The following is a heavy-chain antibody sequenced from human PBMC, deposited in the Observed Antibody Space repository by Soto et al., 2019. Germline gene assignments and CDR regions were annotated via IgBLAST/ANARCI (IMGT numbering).Heavy chain of an antibody. CDR1: GGSISSYY. CDR3: ARFLYYFDY. D-gene: IGHD3-3*01. V-gene: IGHV4-59*01. Sequence: PSETLSLTCTVSGGSISSYYWSWIRQPPGKGLEWIGYIYYSGSTNYNPSLKSRVTISVDTSKNQFSLKLSSVTAADTAVYYCARFLYYFDYWGQGTLVTVSS. CDR2: IYYSGST. J-gene: IGHJ4*02.